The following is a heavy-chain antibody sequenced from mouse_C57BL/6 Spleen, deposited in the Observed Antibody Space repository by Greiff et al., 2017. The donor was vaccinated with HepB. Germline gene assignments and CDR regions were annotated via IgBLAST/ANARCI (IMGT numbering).Heavy chain of an antibody. V-gene: IGHV1-26*01. CDR1: GYTFTDYY. D-gene: IGHD2-5*01. Sequence: VQLQQSGPELVKPEASVKISCKASGYTFTDYYMNWVKQSHGKSLEWIGDINPNNGGTSYNQKFKGKATLTVDKSSSTAYMELRSLTSEDSAVYYCARGGSNYRGYFDYWGQGTTLTVSS. J-gene: IGHJ2*01. CDR3: ARGGSNYRGYFDY. CDR2: INPNNGGT.